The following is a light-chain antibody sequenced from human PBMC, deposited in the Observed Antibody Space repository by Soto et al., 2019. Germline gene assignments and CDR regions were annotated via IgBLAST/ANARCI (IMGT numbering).Light chain of an antibody. CDR2: DAS. V-gene: IGKV3-11*01. Sequence: EIVLTQSPATLSLSPVERATLSCRASQSVSSYLAWYQQKPGQAPRLLIYDASNRATGIPARFSGSGSGTEFTLTISSLQSEDFGVYYCQQRSNWITCGQGTRREIK. CDR1: QSVSSY. CDR3: QQRSNWIT. J-gene: IGKJ5*01.